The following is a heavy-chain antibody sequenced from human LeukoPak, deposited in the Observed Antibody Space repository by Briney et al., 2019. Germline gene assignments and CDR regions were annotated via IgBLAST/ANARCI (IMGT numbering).Heavy chain of an antibody. Sequence: ASVKVSCKASGYTFTSYGVTWVRQAPGQGLEWMGWVSGHNGDTDYAQKLQGRVTMTIVTSTSTAYMELRNLISDDTAVYFRARDRHSGYSSVRYDHWGQGTLVTVSS. CDR1: GYTFTSYG. J-gene: IGHJ4*02. CDR2: VSGHNGDT. V-gene: IGHV1-18*01. D-gene: IGHD6-25*01. CDR3: ARDRHSGYSSVRYDH.